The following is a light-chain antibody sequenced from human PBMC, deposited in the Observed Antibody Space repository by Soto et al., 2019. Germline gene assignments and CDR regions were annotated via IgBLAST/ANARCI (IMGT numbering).Light chain of an antibody. V-gene: IGLV1-40*01. Sequence: QSVLTQPPSGSGAPGQRVTISCTGSSSNIGAGYDVHWYQQLPGTAPKLLIYGNSNRPSGVPDRFSGSKSGTSASLAITGLQAEDEADYYCQSYDSSLSVFGTGTRSPS. CDR2: GNS. CDR3: QSYDSSLSV. CDR1: SSNIGAGYD. J-gene: IGLJ1*01.